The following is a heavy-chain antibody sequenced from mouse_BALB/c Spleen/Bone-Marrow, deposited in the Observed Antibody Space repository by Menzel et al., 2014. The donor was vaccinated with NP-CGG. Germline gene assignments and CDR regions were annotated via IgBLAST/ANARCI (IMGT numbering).Heavy chain of an antibody. CDR2: IWAGGST. Sequence: VQLQESGPGLVSPSQSPSIPCTVSGFSLTSYGVHWVRQPPGEGLEWLGAIWAGGSTNYNSALMSRLSITKDNSKSXAFLEMDSLQTDDTAMYYCARVFTTATWGFAYWGQGTLVTVSA. J-gene: IGHJ3*01. CDR3: ARVFTTATWGFAY. D-gene: IGHD1-2*01. V-gene: IGHV2-9*02. CDR1: GFSLTSYG.